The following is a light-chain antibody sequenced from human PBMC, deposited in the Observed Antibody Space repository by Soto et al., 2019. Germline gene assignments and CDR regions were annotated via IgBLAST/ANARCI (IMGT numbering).Light chain of an antibody. Sequence: EIVLTQSPGTLSLSPGERATLSCRASQSISSSYLAWYQQKPGQAPRLLIYGASSRATGIPDRFSGSGSGTHFTLTISRLEPEDFAVYYCQQYGTSLLTFGGGTKVESK. CDR3: QQYGTSLLT. V-gene: IGKV3-20*01. CDR1: QSISSSY. CDR2: GAS. J-gene: IGKJ4*01.